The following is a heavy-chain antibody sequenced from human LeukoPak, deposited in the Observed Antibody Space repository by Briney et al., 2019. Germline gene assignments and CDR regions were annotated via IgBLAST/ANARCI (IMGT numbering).Heavy chain of an antibody. J-gene: IGHJ5*02. Sequence: GGSLRLFCAAAGFTFSSYGMLGVRQPPGRGLEGGAVICYDGSNKYYADSVKGRFIISRDTSKNTLYVQMNSLRAEATAVYYCAKDWDSYEYNWFDHWGQGTLVTVSS. V-gene: IGHV3-33*06. CDR1: GFTFSSYG. CDR3: AKDWDSYEYNWFDH. D-gene: IGHD5-18*01. CDR2: ICYDGSNK.